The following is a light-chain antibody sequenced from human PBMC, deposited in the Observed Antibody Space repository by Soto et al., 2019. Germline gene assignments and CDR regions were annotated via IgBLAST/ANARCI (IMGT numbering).Light chain of an antibody. V-gene: IGKV3-15*01. Sequence: EIVMTQSPATLSMSPGERVTLSCRASQSVSSSLAWNQQKPGQAPRLLIYGASTRATGIPDRFSGSGSGTEVTLTISSLQSEDFAVYYCQQYIKWPWTFGQGTKVEIK. CDR3: QQYIKWPWT. J-gene: IGKJ1*01. CDR2: GAS. CDR1: QSVSSS.